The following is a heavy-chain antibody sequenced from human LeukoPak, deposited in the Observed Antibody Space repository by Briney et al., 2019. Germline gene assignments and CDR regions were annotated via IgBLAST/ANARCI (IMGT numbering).Heavy chain of an antibody. CDR1: GYTFTSYY. Sequence: ASVKVSCKASGYTFTSYYMHWVRQATGQGLEWMGWMNPNSGNRGYAQKFQGRVTMTTNTSISTAYMELSSLRSEDTAVYYCARVKGYYDSSGYYLYYFDYWGQGTLVTVSS. V-gene: IGHV1-8*02. CDR2: MNPNSGNR. CDR3: ARVKGYYDSSGYYLYYFDY. D-gene: IGHD3-22*01. J-gene: IGHJ4*02.